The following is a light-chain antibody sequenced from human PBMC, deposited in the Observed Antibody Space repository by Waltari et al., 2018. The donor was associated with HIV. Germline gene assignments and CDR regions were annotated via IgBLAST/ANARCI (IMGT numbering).Light chain of an antibody. Sequence: EIVMTQSPATLSVSPGERATLSCRASHGVSNNLAWCQQKPGQAPSLLTLGASTRATGVPGRFSGSGSGKDFTLTISSLQSEDFALYYCQQNDDWPWTFGQGTKVEIK. CDR2: GAS. CDR1: HGVSNN. J-gene: IGKJ1*01. V-gene: IGKV3-15*01. CDR3: QQNDDWPWT.